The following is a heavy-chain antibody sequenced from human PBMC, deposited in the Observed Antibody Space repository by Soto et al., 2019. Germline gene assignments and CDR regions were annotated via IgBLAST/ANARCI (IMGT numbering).Heavy chain of an antibody. V-gene: IGHV3-48*03. D-gene: IGHD3-3*01. CDR3: ARSAICGVAYCMDV. Sequence: PGGSLRLSCAASAFTFSSYKMNWVRQAPGKGLEWVSYISSSGSAMYYADSVKGRFTISRDNAKNSLYLQMNSLRVEDWAVYYCARSAICGVAYCMDVWGRGTTVTVSS. CDR2: ISSSGSAM. J-gene: IGHJ6*02. CDR1: AFTFSSYK.